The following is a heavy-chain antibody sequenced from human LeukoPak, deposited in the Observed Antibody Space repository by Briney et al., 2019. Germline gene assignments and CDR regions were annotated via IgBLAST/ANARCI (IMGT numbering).Heavy chain of an antibody. D-gene: IGHD3-22*01. J-gene: IGHJ6*03. CDR3: ARGPPYYHDSSGYEYYYYYIDV. Sequence: SETLSLTCTVSDYSISNTYYWVWIRQPPGKGLESIGSISLGGTTHYNPSLKSRVIISVDTSKNQFSLKLSSVTAADTAVYYCARGPPYYHDSSGYEYYYYYIDVWGKGTTVTVSS. CDR1: DYSISNTYY. V-gene: IGHV4-38-2*02. CDR2: ISLGGTT.